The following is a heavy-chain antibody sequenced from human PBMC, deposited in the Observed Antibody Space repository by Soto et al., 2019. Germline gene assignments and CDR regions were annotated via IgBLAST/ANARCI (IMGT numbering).Heavy chain of an antibody. CDR1: GFTFSSYG. CDR3: AKKNYDYVWGSYRYTSSNFDY. V-gene: IGHV3-30*18. D-gene: IGHD3-16*02. CDR2: ISYDGSNK. J-gene: IGHJ4*02. Sequence: GSLRLSCAASGFTFSSYGMHWVRQAPGKGLEWVAVISYDGSNKYYADSVKGRFTISRDNSKNTLYLQMNSLRAEDTAVYYCAKKNYDYVWGSYRYTSSNFDYWGQGTLVTVSS.